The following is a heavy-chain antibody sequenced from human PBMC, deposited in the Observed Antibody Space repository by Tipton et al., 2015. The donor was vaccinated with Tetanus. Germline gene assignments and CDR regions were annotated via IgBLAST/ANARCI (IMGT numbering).Heavy chain of an antibody. Sequence: TLSLTCTVSRGPISSYFWSWIRLPAGKGLEWIGHISNGNTDYASSLKSRLTLSVDTSKNQISLNLRSVTAADTAVYYCASRDREQGKFDYWGQGTLVTVSS. J-gene: IGHJ4*02. V-gene: IGHV4-4*07. D-gene: IGHD7-27*01. CDR3: ASRDREQGKFDY. CDR1: RGPISSYF. CDR2: ISNGNT.